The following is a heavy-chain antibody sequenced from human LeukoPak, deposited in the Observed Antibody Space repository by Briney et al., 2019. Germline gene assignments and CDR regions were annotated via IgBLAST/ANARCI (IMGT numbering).Heavy chain of an antibody. J-gene: IGHJ4*02. CDR3: ARDLGGSYHHY. Sequence: GGSLRLSCAASGFTFSSYSMNWVRQAPGKGLEWVSYISSSSSTTYYADSVKGRFTISRDNAKNSLYLQMNSLRAEDTAVYYCARDLGGSYHHYWGQGTLVTVSS. CDR1: GFTFSSYS. D-gene: IGHD1-26*01. V-gene: IGHV3-48*01. CDR2: ISSSSSTT.